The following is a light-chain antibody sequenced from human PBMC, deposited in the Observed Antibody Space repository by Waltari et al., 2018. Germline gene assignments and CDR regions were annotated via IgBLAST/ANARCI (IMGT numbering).Light chain of an antibody. Sequence: EIVLTQSPGSLSLSPGERATLSCRASQSVSKYFARYQQKPGQAPRLLIYHASSRATGIPDRFSGSGFGTDFSLTISRLEPEDFAVYYCQKYESLPATFGQGTKVEIK. CDR3: QKYESLPAT. V-gene: IGKV3-20*01. J-gene: IGKJ1*01. CDR1: QSVSKY. CDR2: HAS.